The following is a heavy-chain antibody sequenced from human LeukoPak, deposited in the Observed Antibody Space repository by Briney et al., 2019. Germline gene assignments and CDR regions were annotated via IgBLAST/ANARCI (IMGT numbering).Heavy chain of an antibody. D-gene: IGHD6-13*01. J-gene: IGHJ4*02. CDR2: ITGSGDST. CDR1: GFTFSRYG. V-gene: IGHV3-23*01. Sequence: GGSLRLSCAASGFTFSRYGIYWVRQAPGKGLQGGSGITGSGDSTYYADSVKGRFTISRDNSKNTLFLQMNSLRAEDTAVYYCARRLLIVRAGTGFDYWGQGTLVTVSS. CDR3: ARRLLIVRAGTGFDY.